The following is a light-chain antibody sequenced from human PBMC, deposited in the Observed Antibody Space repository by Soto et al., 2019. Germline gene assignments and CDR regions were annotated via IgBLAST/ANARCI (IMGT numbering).Light chain of an antibody. V-gene: IGKV1-9*01. CDR3: QQVNQYPPT. CDR2: ATS. J-gene: IGKJ5*01. CDR1: QAINYY. Sequence: IQLPQSPSSLSASVGDRVTMSCRASQAINYYLAWYQQKPGKAPKLLIYATSTLESGVPARFSGSGSGTDFTLTISGLQPEDSAIYYCQQVNQYPPTFGQGILLE.